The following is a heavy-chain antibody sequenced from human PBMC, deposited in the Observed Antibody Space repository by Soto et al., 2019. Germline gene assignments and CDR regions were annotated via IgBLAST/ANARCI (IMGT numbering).Heavy chain of an antibody. D-gene: IGHD1-1*01. CDR2: ISGSGGNI. CDR1: GFTFSRYA. CDR3: ATQDFRGTTGTT. J-gene: IGHJ4*02. Sequence: GGSLRLSCAASGFTFSRYAMGWVRQAPGKGLEWVSVISGSGGNIHYADSVKGRFTISRDNSKNTLHLQMNSLRVEDTAVYNCATQDFRGTTGTTWGQGTLVTVSS. V-gene: IGHV3-23*01.